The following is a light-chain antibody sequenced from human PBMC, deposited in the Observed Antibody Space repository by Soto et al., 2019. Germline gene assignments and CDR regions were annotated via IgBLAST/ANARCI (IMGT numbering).Light chain of an antibody. CDR2: GDS. CDR1: NSDVGSYNL. CDR3: CSYAGSDIFVV. V-gene: IGLV2-23*02. J-gene: IGLJ2*01. Sequence: QSALTQPASVSGSPGQSITISCTGTNSDVGSYNLVSWYQKHPGKAPKLMIYGDSRRPSGVSNRFSGSKSGNTASLTISGLQAEDEADYFCCSYAGSDIFVVFGGGTKLTVL.